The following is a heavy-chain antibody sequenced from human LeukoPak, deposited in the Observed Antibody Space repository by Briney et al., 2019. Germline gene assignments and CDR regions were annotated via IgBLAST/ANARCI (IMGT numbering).Heavy chain of an antibody. CDR1: GFTFSSYS. D-gene: IGHD4-17*01. CDR2: ISSSSSTI. CDR3: AKDRHDYGVDY. Sequence: GGSLRLSCAASGFTFSSYSMNWVRQAPGKGLEWVSYISSSSSTIYYADSVKGRFTISRDNAKNSLYLQMNSLRAEDTAVYYCAKDRHDYGVDYWGQGTLVTVSS. V-gene: IGHV3-48*01. J-gene: IGHJ4*02.